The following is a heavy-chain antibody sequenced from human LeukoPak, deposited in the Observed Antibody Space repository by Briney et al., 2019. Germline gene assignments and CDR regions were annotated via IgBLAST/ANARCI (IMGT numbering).Heavy chain of an antibody. V-gene: IGHV4-34*01. Sequence: PSETLSLTCAVYGGSFSGYYWSWIRQPPGKGLEWIGEINHSGSTNYNPSLKSRVTISVDTSKNQFSLKLSSVTAADTAVYYCARVRRESLQSGYYFDYWGQGTLVTVSS. CDR1: GGSFSGYY. J-gene: IGHJ4*02. CDR2: INHSGST. CDR3: ARVRRESLQSGYYFDY.